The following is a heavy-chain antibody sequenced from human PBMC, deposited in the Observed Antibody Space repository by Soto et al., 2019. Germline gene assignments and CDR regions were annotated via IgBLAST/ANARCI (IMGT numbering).Heavy chain of an antibody. V-gene: IGHV4-59*01. CDR3: ARVEPLVRGLRWFDP. D-gene: IGHD3-10*01. Sequence: SETLSLTCTVSGGSISGYYWSWIRQPPGKGLEWIGYLYYSGSTNYNPSLKSRVTISVDTSKNQFSLKLNSVTAADTAVYYFARVEPLVRGLRWFDPWGQGTLVTVSS. CDR1: GGSISGYY. CDR2: LYYSGST. J-gene: IGHJ5*02.